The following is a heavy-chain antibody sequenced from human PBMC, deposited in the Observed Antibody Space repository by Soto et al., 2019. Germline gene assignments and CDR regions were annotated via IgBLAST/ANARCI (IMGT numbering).Heavy chain of an antibody. D-gene: IGHD6-13*01. V-gene: IGHV4-38-2*01. Sequence: SETLSLTCAVSGYSISSGYYWGCIRQPPGKGLEWIGSIYHSGSTYYNPSLKSRVTISVDTSKNQFSLKLSSVTAADTAVYYCARGLVRTAGKVGWFDPWGQGTLVTVSS. J-gene: IGHJ5*02. CDR2: IYHSGST. CDR1: GYSISSGYY. CDR3: ARGLVRTAGKVGWFDP.